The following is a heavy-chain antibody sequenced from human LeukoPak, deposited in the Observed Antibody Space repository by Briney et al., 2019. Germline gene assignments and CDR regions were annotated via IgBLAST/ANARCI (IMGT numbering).Heavy chain of an antibody. V-gene: IGHV1-18*01. Sequence: ASVKVSCKASGYTFTSYGISWVRQAPGQGLEWMGWISAYNGNTNYAQNLQGRVPMTTDTSTTTAYMELRSLRSDDTAVYYCARGDDILTGYFRGFDYWGQGTLVTVSS. CDR3: ARGDDILTGYFRGFDY. CDR1: GYTFTSYG. CDR2: ISAYNGNT. J-gene: IGHJ4*02. D-gene: IGHD3-9*01.